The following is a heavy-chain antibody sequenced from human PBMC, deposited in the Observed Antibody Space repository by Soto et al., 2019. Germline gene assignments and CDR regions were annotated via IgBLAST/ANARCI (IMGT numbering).Heavy chain of an antibody. Sequence: GGSLRLSCAASGFIFSNYGMHWVRQAPGKGLEWVAVIWFEGSNKYYTDSVKGRFTISRDNSKNTLYLQMNSLRAEDTAVYCCARDRGSADDFWSGRGWFDPWGQGTLVTVSS. CDR1: GFIFSNYG. CDR2: IWFEGSNK. D-gene: IGHD3-3*01. V-gene: IGHV3-33*01. J-gene: IGHJ5*02. CDR3: ARDRGSADDFWSGRGWFDP.